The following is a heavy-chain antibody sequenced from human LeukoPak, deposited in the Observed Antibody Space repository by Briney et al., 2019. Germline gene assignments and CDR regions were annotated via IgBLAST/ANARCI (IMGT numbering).Heavy chain of an antibody. V-gene: IGHV3-23*01. J-gene: IGHJ4*02. CDR3: AKRSAVTTDY. CDR2: ISGNGGST. Sequence: GGSLRLSCAASGFTFSNYAMSWVRPAPGKGLEWVSVISGNGGSTYYAASVKGRFTISRDNSKNTLYLQMNSLGAEDTAVYYCAKRSAVTTDYWGQGTLVTVSS. D-gene: IGHD4-17*01. CDR1: GFTFSNYA.